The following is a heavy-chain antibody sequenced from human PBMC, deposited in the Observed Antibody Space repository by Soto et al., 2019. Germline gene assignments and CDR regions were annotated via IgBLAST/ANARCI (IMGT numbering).Heavy chain of an antibody. V-gene: IGHV3-33*01. J-gene: IGHJ4*02. CDR1: GFIFSSYG. Sequence: QVQLVESGGGVVQVGRSLRLSCAASGFIFSSYGMHWVRQAPGKGLEWVAVIWYDGSNKYYADSVKGRFTISRDNSKNTLYLQMNSLRAEDTAVYYCARAPTYGSGPTADYWGQGTRVTVSS. CDR2: IWYDGSNK. CDR3: ARAPTYGSGPTADY. D-gene: IGHD3-10*01.